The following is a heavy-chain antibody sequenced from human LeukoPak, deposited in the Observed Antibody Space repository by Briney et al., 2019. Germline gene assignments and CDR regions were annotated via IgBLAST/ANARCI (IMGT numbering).Heavy chain of an antibody. CDR1: GFTFSSYG. CDR3: ARGRWLQLPGDY. Sequence: PGGSLRLSCAASGFTFSSYGMHWVRQAPGKGLEWVAVISYDGSNKYYADSVKGRFTISRDNSKNTLYLQMNSLRAEDTAVYYCARGRWLQLPGDYWGQGTLVTVSS. CDR2: ISYDGSNK. J-gene: IGHJ4*02. V-gene: IGHV3-30*03. D-gene: IGHD5-24*01.